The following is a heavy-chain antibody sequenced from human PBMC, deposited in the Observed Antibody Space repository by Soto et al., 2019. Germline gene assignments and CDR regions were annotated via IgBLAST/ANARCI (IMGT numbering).Heavy chain of an antibody. D-gene: IGHD6-13*01. CDR2: ISYDGSNK. Sequence: PGGSLRLSCAASGFTFSSYGMHWVRQAPGKGLEWVAVISYDGSNKYYADSVKGRFTISRDNSKNTLYLQMNSLRAEDTAVYYCAKEGAPAYSSSWTKPYWGQGTLVTVSS. V-gene: IGHV3-30*18. CDR1: GFTFSSYG. J-gene: IGHJ4*02. CDR3: AKEGAPAYSSSWTKPY.